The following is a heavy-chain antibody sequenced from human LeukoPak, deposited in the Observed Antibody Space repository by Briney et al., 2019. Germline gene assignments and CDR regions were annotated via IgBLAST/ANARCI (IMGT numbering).Heavy chain of an antibody. J-gene: IGHJ6*04. CDR1: GFTFSSYG. D-gene: IGHD2-15*01. Sequence: GGSLRLSCAASGFTFSSYGMHWVRQAPGKGLEWVAVISYDGSNKYYADSVKGRFTISRDNSKNTLYLQMNSLRAEDTAVYYCAKDIDRSGGSCYTWGYYGMDVWGKGTTVTVSS. CDR2: ISYDGSNK. V-gene: IGHV3-30*18. CDR3: AKDIDRSGGSCYTWGYYGMDV.